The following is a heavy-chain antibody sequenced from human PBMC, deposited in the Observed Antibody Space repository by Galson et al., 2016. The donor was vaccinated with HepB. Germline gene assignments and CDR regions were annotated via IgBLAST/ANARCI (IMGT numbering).Heavy chain of an antibody. V-gene: IGHV3-30*07. J-gene: IGHJ4*02. CDR3: TKDPQLYVTRGVWDN. Sequence: SLRLSCAVSGFIFSDYAMHWARQAPGKGLEWVAVISYDGSGEFYADSLKGRFTISRDNSRDTLYLQMNSLRPEDTAVYYCTKDPQLYVTRGVWDNWGQGALVTVSS. CDR1: GFIFSDYA. D-gene: IGHD3-10*01. CDR2: ISYDGSGE.